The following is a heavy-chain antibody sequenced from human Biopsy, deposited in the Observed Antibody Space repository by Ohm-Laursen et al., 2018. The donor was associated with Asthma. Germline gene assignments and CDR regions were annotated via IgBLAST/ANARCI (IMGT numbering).Heavy chain of an antibody. Sequence: ASVKVSCKASGYNFISFAIHWVCQAPGQRLEWMGWVNTGNGDTKYSQKFQGRVAITRDTSASTAYMELRSLRSEDTATYYCARTYYDFLTGQVKDVFGVWGQGTMVTVSS. V-gene: IGHV1-3*04. CDR2: VNTGNGDT. J-gene: IGHJ3*01. CDR1: GYNFISFA. D-gene: IGHD3-9*01. CDR3: ARTYYDFLTGQVKDVFGV.